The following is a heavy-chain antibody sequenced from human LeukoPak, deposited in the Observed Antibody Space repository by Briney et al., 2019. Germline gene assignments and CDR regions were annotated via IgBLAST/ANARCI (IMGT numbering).Heavy chain of an antibody. Sequence: KSSETLSLTCTVSGGSISSYYWSWIRQPPGKGLEWIGYIYYSGSTNYNPPLKSRVTISVDTSKNQFSLKLSSVIAADTAVYYCARHGFVWGSAKHWGQGTLVTVSS. CDR1: GGSISSYY. CDR3: ARHGFVWGSAKH. CDR2: IYYSGST. D-gene: IGHD3-16*01. J-gene: IGHJ4*02. V-gene: IGHV4-59*08.